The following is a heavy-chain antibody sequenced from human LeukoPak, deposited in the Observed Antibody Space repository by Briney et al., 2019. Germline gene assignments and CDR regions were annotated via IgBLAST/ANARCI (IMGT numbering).Heavy chain of an antibody. J-gene: IGHJ4*02. D-gene: IGHD6-13*01. Sequence: GGSLRLSCAASGFTFSSYAMHWVRQAPGKGLEWVAVISYDGSNKYYADSVKGRFTNSRDNSKNTLYLQMNSLRAEDTAVYYCARGRAGFDYWGQGTLVTVSS. CDR2: ISYDGSNK. V-gene: IGHV3-30-3*01. CDR1: GFTFSSYA. CDR3: ARGRAGFDY.